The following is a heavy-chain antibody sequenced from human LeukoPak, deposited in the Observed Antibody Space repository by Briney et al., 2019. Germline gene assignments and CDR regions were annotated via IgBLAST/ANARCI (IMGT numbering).Heavy chain of an antibody. CDR2: ISAYNGNT. J-gene: IGHJ3*02. V-gene: IGHV1-18*01. CDR1: GYTFTNYG. D-gene: IGHD2-15*01. Sequence: GASVKVSCKGSGYTFTNYGISWVRQPPAPGLEWVGWISAYNGNTNYVQKLQSRLTMTMDTSTSTVYMELSSLRSEDTAVYYCAREACSGGSCYSVLDAFDIWGQGTMVTVSS. CDR3: AREACSGGSCYSVLDAFDI.